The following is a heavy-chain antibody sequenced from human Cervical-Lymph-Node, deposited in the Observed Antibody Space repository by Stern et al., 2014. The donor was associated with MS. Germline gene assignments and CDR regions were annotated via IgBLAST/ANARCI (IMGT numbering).Heavy chain of an antibody. D-gene: IGHD6-6*01. V-gene: IGHV1-2*04. Sequence: QVQLVQSGAEVKKPGASVKVSCKASGYTFTGYYMHWVRQAPGQGLEWMGWINPNSGGPNYAQKFQGWVTMTRDTSISTAYMELSRLRSDDTAVYYCERGPLAARPLDYWGQGTLVTVSS. J-gene: IGHJ4*02. CDR3: ERGPLAARPLDY. CDR1: GYTFTGYY. CDR2: INPNSGGP.